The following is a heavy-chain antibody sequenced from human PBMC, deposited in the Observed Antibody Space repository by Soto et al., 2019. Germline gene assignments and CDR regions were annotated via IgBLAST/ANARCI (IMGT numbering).Heavy chain of an antibody. CDR2: IYTSGTT. Sequence: SETLSLTCTVSVRSMSGYYWSWIRQPAGGRLEWIGRIYTSGTTDFNPSLKGRVTMSVDTSKNQFSLKLTSVTAADTALYYCAREDYYDTGYYVVWGQGTQVTVSS. CDR3: AREDYYDTGYYVV. V-gene: IGHV4-4*07. CDR1: VRSMSGYY. J-gene: IGHJ4*02. D-gene: IGHD3-9*01.